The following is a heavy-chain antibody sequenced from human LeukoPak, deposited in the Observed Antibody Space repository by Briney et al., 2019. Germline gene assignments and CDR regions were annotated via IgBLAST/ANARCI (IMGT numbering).Heavy chain of an antibody. D-gene: IGHD2/OR15-2a*01. CDR2: IYYSGST. V-gene: IGHV4-39*01. CDR3: ARRGPDFRQTNWFDP. J-gene: IGHJ5*02. Sequence: PSETLSLTCTVSGGSISSSSYYWGWIRQPPGKGLEWIGSIYYSGSTYYNPSLKSRVTISVDTSKNQFSLKLSSVTAADTAVYYCARRGPDFRQTNWFDPWGQGTLVTVSS. CDR1: GGSISSSSYY.